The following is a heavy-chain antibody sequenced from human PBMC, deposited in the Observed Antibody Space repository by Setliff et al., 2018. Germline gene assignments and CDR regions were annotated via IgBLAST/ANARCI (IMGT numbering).Heavy chain of an antibody. J-gene: IGHJ3*02. Sequence: SETLSLTCTVSGDSIRSSRYYWGWIRQPPGKGLEWIGSIYSSGNTYYNPSFKGRVTISVDTSKKQFSLTLTSVTAADTALYYCRQAVVGSDVFDIWGQGTVVTVSS. CDR3: RQAVVGSDVFDI. CDR2: IYSSGNT. CDR1: GDSIRSSRYY. D-gene: IGHD1-1*01. V-gene: IGHV4-39*07.